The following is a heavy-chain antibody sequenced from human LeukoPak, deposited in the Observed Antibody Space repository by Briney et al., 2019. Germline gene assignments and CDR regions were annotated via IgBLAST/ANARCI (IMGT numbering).Heavy chain of an antibody. V-gene: IGHV1-3*01. CDR3: ARAQGAYDFAAFDI. J-gene: IGHJ3*02. D-gene: IGHD5-12*01. CDR2: INAGSGNT. CDR1: GYTFITYA. Sequence: ASVTVSCKASGYTFITYAIHWVRQAPGQRPAWMGGINAGSGNTKSSQKFQGRVSINRDKSASTAYMELSSLRFEDTAVYYCARAQGAYDFAAFDIWGQGTVVIVSS.